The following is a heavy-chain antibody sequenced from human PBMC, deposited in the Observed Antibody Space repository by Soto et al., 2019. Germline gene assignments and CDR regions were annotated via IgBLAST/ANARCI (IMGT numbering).Heavy chain of an antibody. V-gene: IGHV4-59*01. CDR1: GGSISSYY. CDR2: IYYTGLS. J-gene: IGHJ4*02. CDR3: ARDRGSGWPFDY. Sequence: PSETLSLTCTVSGGSISSYYWSWIRQPPGKGLEWIGYIYYTGLSNSNPSLNSRVTMSVDTSKNQFSLKLSSLTAADTAVYYCARDRGSGWPFDYWGQGTLVTVSS. D-gene: IGHD6-19*01.